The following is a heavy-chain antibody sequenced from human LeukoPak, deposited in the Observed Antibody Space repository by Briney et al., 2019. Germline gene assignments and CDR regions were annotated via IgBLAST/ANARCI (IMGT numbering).Heavy chain of an antibody. CDR1: GGSISSYY. CDR3: ARRRRSLYYYMDV. Sequence: SETLSLTCTVSGGSISSYYWSWIRQPPGKGLEWIGYIYYSGSTNYNPSLKSRVTISVDTSKNQFSLKLSSVTAADTAVYYCARRRRSLYYYMDVWGKGTTVTVSS. V-gene: IGHV4-59*01. J-gene: IGHJ6*03. CDR2: IYYSGST.